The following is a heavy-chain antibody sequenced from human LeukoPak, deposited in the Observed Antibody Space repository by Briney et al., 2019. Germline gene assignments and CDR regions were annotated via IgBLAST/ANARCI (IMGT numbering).Heavy chain of an antibody. V-gene: IGHV3-64*01. Sequence: GGSLRLSCAASGFTFSSYEMNWVRQAPGKGLEYVSAISSNGGNRYYANSVKGRFTISRDNSKNTLYLQMGSLRADDMAVYYCATLGGIAAVGTGEYFHHWGQGTLVIVSS. J-gene: IGHJ1*01. CDR3: ATLGGIAAVGTGEYFHH. D-gene: IGHD6-13*01. CDR1: GFTFSSYE. CDR2: ISSNGGNR.